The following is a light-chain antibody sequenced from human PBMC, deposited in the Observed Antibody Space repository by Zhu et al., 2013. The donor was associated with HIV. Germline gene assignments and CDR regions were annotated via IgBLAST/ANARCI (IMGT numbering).Light chain of an antibody. CDR3: GTWDRSLSAGV. Sequence: QSVLTQPPSVSAAPGQRVTISCSGSNSNIGNNYVSWYQHHPGKAPKLMFYEVSNRPSGVSNHFSGSKSGTSATLDITGLQTGDEADYYCGTWDRSLSAGVFGGGTKLTVL. J-gene: IGLJ3*02. CDR2: EVS. V-gene: IGLV1-51*01. CDR1: NSNIGNNY.